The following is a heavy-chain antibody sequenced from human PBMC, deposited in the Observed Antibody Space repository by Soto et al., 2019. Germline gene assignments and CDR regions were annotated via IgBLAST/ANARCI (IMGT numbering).Heavy chain of an antibody. CDR1: GYSFTSYW. J-gene: IGHJ6*02. D-gene: IGHD6-6*01. CDR3: ARRGQLGPDYYGMDV. Sequence: GESLKISCKGSGYSFTSYWISWVRQMPGKGLEWMGRIDPSDSYTNYSPSFQGHVTISADKSISTAYLQWSSLKASDTAMYYCARRGQLGPDYYGMDVWGQGTTVTV. CDR2: IDPSDSYT. V-gene: IGHV5-10-1*01.